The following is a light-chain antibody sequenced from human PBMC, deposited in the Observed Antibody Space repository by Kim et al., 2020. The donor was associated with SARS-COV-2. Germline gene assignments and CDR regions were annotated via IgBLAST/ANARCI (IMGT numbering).Light chain of an antibody. J-gene: IGLJ3*02. CDR3: NSRDSSGNHLV. CDR1: SLRSSY. V-gene: IGLV3-19*01. CDR2: DKN. Sequence: SGQTVRITCQGDSLRSSYASWYQQEPGQAPVLGIYDKNNRPAGIPDRFSGSSSGNTASLTITGAQAEDEADYYCNSRDSSGNHLVFGGGTKLTVL.